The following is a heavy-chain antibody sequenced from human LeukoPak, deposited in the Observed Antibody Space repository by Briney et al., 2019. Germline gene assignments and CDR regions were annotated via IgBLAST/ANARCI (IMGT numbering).Heavy chain of an antibody. Sequence: SETLSLTCTVSGGSISSHYWTWIRQSPGKGLEWIGYIHYSGSTSYNPSLKSRVTISVDTSKNQFSLKLSSVTAADTAVYYCARDLGGYYNFDYWGQGTLVTVSS. V-gene: IGHV4-59*11. CDR2: IHYSGST. CDR1: GGSISSHY. J-gene: IGHJ4*02. D-gene: IGHD3-3*01. CDR3: ARDLGGYYNFDY.